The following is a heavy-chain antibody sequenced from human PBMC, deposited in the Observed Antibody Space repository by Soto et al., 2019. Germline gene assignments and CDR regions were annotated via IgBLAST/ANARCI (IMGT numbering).Heavy chain of an antibody. CDR3: AREVQVHTPAFVY. J-gene: IGHJ4*02. Sequence: QVQLVQSGAEMKKPGSSVKVSCQSSGGTFNTYAMNWVRQAAGQGPEWMGDISPRVGAANYAPKFQGRVTITADDCTGTSYMQLSSLTSEDTALYFCAREVQVHTPAFVYWGQGTLVTVSS. D-gene: IGHD3-10*01. CDR2: ISPRVGAA. V-gene: IGHV1-69*19. CDR1: GGTFNTYA.